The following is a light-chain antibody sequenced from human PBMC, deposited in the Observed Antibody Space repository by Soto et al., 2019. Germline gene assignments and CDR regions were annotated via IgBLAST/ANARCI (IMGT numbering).Light chain of an antibody. V-gene: IGKV3-20*01. CDR1: QSVSSDY. CDR2: DAS. CDR3: QQYGISPRT. Sequence: EIVLTQSPGTLSLSPGERATLSCRASQSVSSDYLAWYQQQPGQTPRLLIYDASSRATGVPDRFSGSGSGTDFTLTISRLEPEDFAVYYCQQYGISPRTFGQGTKVDIK. J-gene: IGKJ1*01.